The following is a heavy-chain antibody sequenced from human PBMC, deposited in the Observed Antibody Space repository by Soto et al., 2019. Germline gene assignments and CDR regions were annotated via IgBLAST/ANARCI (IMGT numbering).Heavy chain of an antibody. V-gene: IGHV4-59*12. J-gene: IGHJ4*02. CDR2: IFYIVIT. CDR1: GGSISTYY. CDR3: ARDKITGLFDY. D-gene: IGHD2-8*02. Sequence: PSETLSLTCTVSGGSISTYYWSWIRQPPGKGLEWFGYIFYIVITNYNPSLKIRVTISLDTSKNLFSLKLTSVTAADTAVYYCARDKITGLFDYWGQGTLVTVSS.